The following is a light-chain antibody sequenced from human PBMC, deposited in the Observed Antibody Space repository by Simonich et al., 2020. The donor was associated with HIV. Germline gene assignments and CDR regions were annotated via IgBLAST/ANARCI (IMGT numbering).Light chain of an antibody. J-gene: IGLJ3*02. CDR1: SSDVGGYTY. Sequence: QSALTQPASVSGSPGQSITISCTGTSSDVGGYTYVSWYQQYPGKAPKLMIYDVRRRPSGVSNRFSGSKSGNTASLTISGLQAEDEADYYCCSYAGSSTWVFGGGTKLTVL. CDR3: CSYAGSSTWV. CDR2: DVR. V-gene: IGLV2-23*02.